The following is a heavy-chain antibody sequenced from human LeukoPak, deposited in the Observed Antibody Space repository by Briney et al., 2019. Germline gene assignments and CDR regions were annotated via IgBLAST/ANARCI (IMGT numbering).Heavy chain of an antibody. J-gene: IGHJ5*02. Sequence: SETLSLTCAVSGGSFSGYYWSWIRQPPGKGLEWMGEIIHSGSTNYNPSLKSRVTISVDTSKNQFSLKLSSVTAADTAVYYCARISSSFGGVIAGRGFDPWGQGTLVTVSS. CDR3: ARISSSFGGVIAGRGFDP. CDR2: IIHSGST. D-gene: IGHD3-16*02. V-gene: IGHV4-34*12. CDR1: GGSFSGYY.